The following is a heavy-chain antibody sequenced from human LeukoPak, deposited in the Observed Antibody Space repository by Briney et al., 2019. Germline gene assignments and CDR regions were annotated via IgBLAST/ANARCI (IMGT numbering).Heavy chain of an antibody. Sequence: SSETLSLTCTVSGGSISSGDYYWSWIRQPPGKGLEWIVDIYYSGSTYYNPSLKSRVTISVDTSKNQFSLKLSSVTAADTAVYYCASSEATTTPPPYGMDVWGQGTTVTVSS. CDR2: IYYSGST. J-gene: IGHJ6*02. D-gene: IGHD5-12*01. CDR3: ASSEATTTPPPYGMDV. CDR1: GGSISSGDYY. V-gene: IGHV4-30-4*01.